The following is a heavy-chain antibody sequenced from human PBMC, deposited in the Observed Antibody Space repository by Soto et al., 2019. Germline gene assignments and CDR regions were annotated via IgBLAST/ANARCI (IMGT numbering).Heavy chain of an antibody. D-gene: IGHD2-21*02. J-gene: IGHJ6*02. Sequence: SETLSLTCTVSGGSISSDTYYWSWIRQHPGKGLEWVGYIYYSGTTYYNPSLKSRVTISVDTSKNQFSLKLSSVTAADTAVYYCASLGRLVTYSYFGMDVWGLGTTVT. CDR3: ASLGRLVTYSYFGMDV. V-gene: IGHV4-31*03. CDR2: IYYSGTT. CDR1: GGSISSDTYY.